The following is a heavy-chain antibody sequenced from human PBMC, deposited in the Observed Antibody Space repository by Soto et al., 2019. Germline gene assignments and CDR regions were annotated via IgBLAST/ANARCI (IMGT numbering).Heavy chain of an antibody. J-gene: IGHJ3*02. CDR2: IYYSGST. V-gene: IGHV4-31*03. CDR1: GGSISSGGYY. Sequence: SETLSLTCTVSGGSISSGGYYWSWIRQHPGKGLEWIGYIYYSGSTYYNPSLKSRVTISVDTSKNQFSLKLSSVTAADTAVYYCARDLALWFGETTERGAFDIWGQGTMVT. CDR3: ARDLALWFGETTERGAFDI. D-gene: IGHD3-10*01.